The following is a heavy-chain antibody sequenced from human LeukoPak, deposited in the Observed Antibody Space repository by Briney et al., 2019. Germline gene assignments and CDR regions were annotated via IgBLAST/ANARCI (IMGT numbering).Heavy chain of an antibody. CDR2: IYRDDDK. CDR3: ARMGAAAGNTYSYYGMDV. D-gene: IGHD6-13*01. J-gene: IGHJ6*02. V-gene: IGHV2-70*11. CDR1: GFSLSTSGMC. Sequence: SGPALVKPTQTLTLTCTFSGFSLSTSGMCVSWVREPPGEALEWLARIYRDDDKYNSTSLKTRLTISKDTSKNQVVLTMTNMDPVDTATYYCARMGAAAGNTYSYYGMDVWGQGTTVTVSS.